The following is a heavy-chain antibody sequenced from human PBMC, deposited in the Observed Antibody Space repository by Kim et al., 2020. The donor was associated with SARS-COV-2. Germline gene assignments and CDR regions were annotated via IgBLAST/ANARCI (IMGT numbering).Heavy chain of an antibody. J-gene: IGHJ4*02. V-gene: IGHV6-1*01. CDR3: ARDRQRAGTGVDY. Sequence: YALSVKGGITINPDTSKTQFSRQLNSVTPEDTAVYYCARDRQRAGTGVDYWGQGTLVTVSS. D-gene: IGHD6-19*01.